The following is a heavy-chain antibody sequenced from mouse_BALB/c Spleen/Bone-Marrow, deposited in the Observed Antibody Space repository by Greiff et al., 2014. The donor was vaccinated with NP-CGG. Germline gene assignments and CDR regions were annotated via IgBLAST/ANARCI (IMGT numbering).Heavy chain of an antibody. CDR1: GYTFTSYY. D-gene: IGHD2-10*02. J-gene: IGHJ2*01. CDR3: ARETRYGNYVDYFDY. Sequence: VHLVESGPELVKPGTSVRISCKPSGYTFTSYYIHWVKQRPGQGLEWIGWIYPGNVDTKYNEKFKGKATLTADKSSSTAYMQLSSLTSEDSAVYFCARETRYGNYVDYFDYWGQGTTLTVSS. CDR2: IYPGNVDT. V-gene: IGHV1S56*01.